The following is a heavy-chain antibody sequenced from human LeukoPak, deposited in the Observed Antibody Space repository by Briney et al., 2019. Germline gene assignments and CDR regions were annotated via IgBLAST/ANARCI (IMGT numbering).Heavy chain of an antibody. J-gene: IGHJ6*02. CDR2: LIPILGLA. Sequence: SVKVSCKASGGTFSSYAISWVRQAPGQGLEWLGRLIPILGLANYAQKFHARVTTTAATSTRTAYMELSSLRSEDTAVYYCARRKVAVAGTYNYYYYYGMDVWGQGTTVTVSS. CDR3: ARRKVAVAGTYNYYYYYGMDV. D-gene: IGHD6-19*01. V-gene: IGHV1-69*04. CDR1: GGTFSSYA.